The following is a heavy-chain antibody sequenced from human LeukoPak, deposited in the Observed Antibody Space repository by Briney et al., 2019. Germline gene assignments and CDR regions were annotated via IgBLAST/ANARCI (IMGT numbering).Heavy chain of an antibody. CDR1: LGSISSSDYY. CDR2: IYYSGST. CDR3: ARAELWIGELKSFDY. Sequence: SETLSLTCSVSLGSISSSDYYWSWIRQPPGKGLEWIGYIYYSGSTNYNPSLKSRVTISVDTSKNQFSLKLSSVTAADTAVYYCARAELWIGELKSFDYWGQGTLVTVSP. D-gene: IGHD3-10*01. J-gene: IGHJ4*02. V-gene: IGHV4-61*08.